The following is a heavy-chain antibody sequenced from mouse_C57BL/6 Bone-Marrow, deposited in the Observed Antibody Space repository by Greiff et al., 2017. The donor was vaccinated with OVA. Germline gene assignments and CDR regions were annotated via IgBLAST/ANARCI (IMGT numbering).Heavy chain of an antibody. V-gene: IGHV14-4*01. J-gene: IGHJ2*01. CDR3: TTGLLRFDY. CDR2: IDPENGDT. CDR1: GFNIKDDY. D-gene: IGHD2-3*01. Sequence: EVMLVESGAELVRPGASVKLSCTASGFNIKDDYMHWVKQRPEQGLEWIGWIDPENGDTEYASKFQGKATITADTSSNTAYLQLSSLTSEDTAVYYCTTGLLRFDYWGQGTTLTVSS.